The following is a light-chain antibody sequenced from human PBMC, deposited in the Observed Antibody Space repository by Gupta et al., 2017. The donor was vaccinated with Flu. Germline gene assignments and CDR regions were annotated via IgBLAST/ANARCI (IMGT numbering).Light chain of an antibody. CDR2: KDS. CDR3: QAGESSTEPVV. V-gene: IGLV3-1*01. J-gene: IGLJ2*01. CDR1: NLGDKY. Sequence: SSELTQPPSVSVSPGPTASITCSGDNLGDKYACWYQQKPGHSPVLVIYKDSKRPSGIPERFSGSNYGNTATLTISGPQARDEADYYCQAGESSTEPVVFGGGTKLTVL.